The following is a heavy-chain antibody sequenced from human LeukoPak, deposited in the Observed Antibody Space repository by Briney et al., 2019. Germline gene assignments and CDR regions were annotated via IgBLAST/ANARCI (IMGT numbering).Heavy chain of an antibody. CDR2: IIPILGIA. V-gene: IGHV1-69*04. CDR1: GYTFTSYY. D-gene: IGHD3-16*01. Sequence: SVKVSCKASGYTFTSYYMHWVRQAPGQGLEWMGRIIPILGIANYAQKFQGRVTITADKSTSTAYMELSSLRSEDTAVYYCARVGLPDYWGQGTLVTVSS. J-gene: IGHJ4*02. CDR3: ARVGLPDY.